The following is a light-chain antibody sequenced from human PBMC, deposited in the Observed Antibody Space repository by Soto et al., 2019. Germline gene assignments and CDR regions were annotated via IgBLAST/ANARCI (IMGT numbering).Light chain of an antibody. V-gene: IGLV2-14*03. Sequence: QSVLNQPASVSGSPGQSITISCTGTSSDVGAYNYVSWYQQHPGKAPKLMIYDVTNRPSGVSNRFSGSKSGYTASLTISGLQAEDEADYYCSSYTTSSTYVFGTGTKVTVL. CDR3: SSYTTSSTYV. J-gene: IGLJ1*01. CDR2: DVT. CDR1: SSDVGAYNY.